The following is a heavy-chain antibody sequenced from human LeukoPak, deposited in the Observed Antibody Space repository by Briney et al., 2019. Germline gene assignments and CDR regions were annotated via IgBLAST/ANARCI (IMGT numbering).Heavy chain of an antibody. CDR3: ARVGYYEFWSALTRYYYYGMDV. CDR1: GYTFTSYG. V-gene: IGHV1-18*01. J-gene: IGHJ6*02. CDR2: ISAYNGNT. Sequence: ASVKVSCKASGYTFTSYGISWVRQAPGQGLEWMGWISAYNGNTNYAQKLQGRVTMTTDTSTSTAYMELRSLRSDDTAVYYCARVGYYEFWSALTRYYYYGMDVWGQGTTVTVSS. D-gene: IGHD3-3*01.